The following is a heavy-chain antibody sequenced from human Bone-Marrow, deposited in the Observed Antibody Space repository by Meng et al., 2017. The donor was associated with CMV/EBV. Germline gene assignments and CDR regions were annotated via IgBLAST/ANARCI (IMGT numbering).Heavy chain of an antibody. CDR1: GYTFTSYG. J-gene: IGHJ4*02. CDR2: FSAYNGNT. V-gene: IGHV1-18*01. Sequence: ASVKVSCKASGYTFTSYGISWVRQAPGQGLEWMGWFSAYNGNTNYAQKLQGRVTMTTDTTTSTAYMELRSLRSDDTAVYYCARALKYCSSTSCRQPLGYWGQGTLVTVS. D-gene: IGHD2-2*01. CDR3: ARALKYCSSTSCRQPLGY.